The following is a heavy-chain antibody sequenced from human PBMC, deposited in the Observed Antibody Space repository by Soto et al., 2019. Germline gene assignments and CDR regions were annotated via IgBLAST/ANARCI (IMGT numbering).Heavy chain of an antibody. V-gene: IGHV3-15*01. Sequence: GGSLRLSCAASGFTFSNAWMSWVRQAPGKGLEWVGRIKSKTDGGTTDYAAPVKGRFTISRDDSKNTLYLQMNSLKTEDTAVYYCTTDVLRYFDWLSRIDYWGQGTLVTVSS. CDR2: IKSKTDGGTT. J-gene: IGHJ4*02. CDR1: GFTFSNAW. CDR3: TTDVLRYFDWLSRIDY. D-gene: IGHD3-9*01.